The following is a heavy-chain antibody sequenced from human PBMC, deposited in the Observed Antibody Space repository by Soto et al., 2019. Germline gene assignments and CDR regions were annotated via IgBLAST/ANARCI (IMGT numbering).Heavy chain of an antibody. CDR2: ISSAGSTI. CDR3: ARSIVVVTALDY. D-gene: IGHD2-21*02. CDR1: EFTFSSYS. Sequence: HPGGSLRLSCAASEFTFSSYSMNWVRQAPGKGLEWVSYISSAGSTIHYADSVQGRFTMSRDNAKNLLFLQMHSLRAEDTAVYYCARSIVVVTALDYWGQGTLVSVSS. V-gene: IGHV3-48*01. J-gene: IGHJ4*02.